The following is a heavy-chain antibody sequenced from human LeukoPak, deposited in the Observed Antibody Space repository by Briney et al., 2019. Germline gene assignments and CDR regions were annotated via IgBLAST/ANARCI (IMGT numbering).Heavy chain of an antibody. V-gene: IGHV4-39*07. CDR1: GGSISSSSYY. CDR3: AATYSAAGWRGWFDP. Sequence: SETLSLTCTVSGGSISSSSYYWGWIRQPPGKGLEWIGSIYYSGSTYYNPSLKSRVTISVDTSKNQFSLKLSSVTAADTAVYYCAATYSAAGWRGWFDPWGQGTLVTVSS. D-gene: IGHD6-13*01. CDR2: IYYSGST. J-gene: IGHJ5*02.